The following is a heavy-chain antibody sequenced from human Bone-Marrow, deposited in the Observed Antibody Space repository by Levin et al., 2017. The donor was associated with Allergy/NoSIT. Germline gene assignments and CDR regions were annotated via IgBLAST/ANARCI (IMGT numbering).Heavy chain of an antibody. V-gene: IGHV3-20*04. CDR2: INWNGGTT. CDR3: ARLDATLTPHDAFDI. J-gene: IGHJ3*02. D-gene: IGHD3-9*01. CDR1: GFDFDDYG. Sequence: GGSLRLSCAASGFDFDDYGMSWVRQGPGKGLEWMSAINWNGGTTEYTDSVKGRFTISRDNAKNSLYLQMNSLRAEDTALYYCARLDATLTPHDAFDIWGQGTMVTVSS.